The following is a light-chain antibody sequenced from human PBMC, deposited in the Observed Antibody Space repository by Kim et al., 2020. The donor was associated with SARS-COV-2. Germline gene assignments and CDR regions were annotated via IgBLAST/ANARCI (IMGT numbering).Light chain of an antibody. Sequence: QSVLTQPPSVSGAPGQRVTISCTGSSSNIGAGYDVHWYQHLPGTAPKLLIYGNSNRPSGVPDRFSGSKSGTSASLAITGLQAEDEADYSCQSYDRSLSGWVFGGGTQLTVL. CDR3: QSYDRSLSGWV. CDR2: GNS. V-gene: IGLV1-40*01. CDR1: SSNIGAGYD. J-gene: IGLJ3*02.